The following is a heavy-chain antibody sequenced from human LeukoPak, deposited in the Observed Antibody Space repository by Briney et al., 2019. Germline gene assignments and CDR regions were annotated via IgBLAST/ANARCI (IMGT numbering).Heavy chain of an antibody. CDR3: ARAGKGDYYYGMDV. Sequence: ASVTVSCKASGGTFSSYAISWVRQAPGQGLEWMGGIIPIFGTANYAQKFQGRVTITADESTSTAYMELSSLRSEDTAVYYCARAGKGDYYYGMDVWGQGTTVTVSS. D-gene: IGHD3-10*01. J-gene: IGHJ6*02. CDR1: GGTFSSYA. CDR2: IIPIFGTA. V-gene: IGHV1-69*01.